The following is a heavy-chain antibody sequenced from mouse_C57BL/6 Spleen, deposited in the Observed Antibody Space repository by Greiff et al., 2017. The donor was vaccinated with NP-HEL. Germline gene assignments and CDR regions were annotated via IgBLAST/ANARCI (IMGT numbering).Heavy chain of an antibody. Sequence: EVKLVESGGGLVKPGGSLKLSCAASGFTFSSYAMSWVRQTPEKRLEWVATISDGGSYTYYPDNVKGRFTISRDNAKNNLYLQMSHLKSEDTAMYYCARVSNGYYFDYWGQGTTLTVSS. CDR3: ARVSNGYYFDY. D-gene: IGHD2-5*01. J-gene: IGHJ2*01. CDR2: ISDGGSYT. V-gene: IGHV5-4*03. CDR1: GFTFSSYA.